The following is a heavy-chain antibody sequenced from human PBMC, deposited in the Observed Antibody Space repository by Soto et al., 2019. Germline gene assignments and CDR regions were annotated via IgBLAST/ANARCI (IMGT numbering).Heavy chain of an antibody. D-gene: IGHD3-10*01. V-gene: IGHV4-39*01. Sequence: QLQLQESGPGLVKPSETLSLTCTVSGGSISSNSYYWAWIRQPPGKGLEWIGSIYYSGSTYYSPSLKSRVTISVDTSKNQFSLKLTSVTAADTAVYYCAPKSYGTDAFDIWGQGTMVTVSS. CDR3: APKSYGTDAFDI. J-gene: IGHJ3*02. CDR1: GGSISSNSYY. CDR2: IYYSGST.